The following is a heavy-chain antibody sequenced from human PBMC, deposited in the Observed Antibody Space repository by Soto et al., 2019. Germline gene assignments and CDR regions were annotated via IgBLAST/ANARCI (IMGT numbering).Heavy chain of an antibody. D-gene: IGHD2-15*01. CDR2: INAGNGNT. Sequence: ASVKVSCKASGYTFTSYAMHWVRQAPGQRLEWMGWINAGNGNTKYSRKFQGRVTITRDTSASTAYMELSSLRSEDTAVYYCARDLGGWPDYWGQGTLVTVPQ. CDR3: ARDLGGWPDY. V-gene: IGHV1-3*01. CDR1: GYTFTSYA. J-gene: IGHJ4*02.